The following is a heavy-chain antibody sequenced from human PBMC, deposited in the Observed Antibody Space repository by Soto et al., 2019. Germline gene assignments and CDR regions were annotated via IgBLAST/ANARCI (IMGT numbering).Heavy chain of an antibody. CDR1: GFTFINYW. V-gene: IGHV3-74*01. CDR3: ARRGAGFDI. J-gene: IGHJ3*02. CDR2: INSDGSST. Sequence: PGGSLRLSCAASGFTFINYWIHWVRQSPWKGLVWVSRINSDGSSTTYADSVKGRFTISRDNAKNTLYLEMNSLRAEDTAVYYCARRGAGFDIWGQGTMVTVSS. D-gene: IGHD6-19*01.